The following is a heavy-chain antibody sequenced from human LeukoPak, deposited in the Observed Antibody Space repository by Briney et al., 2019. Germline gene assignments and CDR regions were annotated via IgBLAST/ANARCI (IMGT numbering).Heavy chain of an antibody. CDR2: IYYSGST. CDR1: GGSISSYY. D-gene: IGHD3-3*01. J-gene: IGHJ4*02. CDR3: ARDKGGYYPQPFDY. Sequence: SETLSLTCTDSGGSISSYYWSWIRQPPGKGLEWIGYIYYSGSTNYNPSLKSRVTISVDTSKNQFSLKLGSVTAADTAVYYCARDKGGYYPQPFDYWGQGTLVTVSS. V-gene: IGHV4-59*01.